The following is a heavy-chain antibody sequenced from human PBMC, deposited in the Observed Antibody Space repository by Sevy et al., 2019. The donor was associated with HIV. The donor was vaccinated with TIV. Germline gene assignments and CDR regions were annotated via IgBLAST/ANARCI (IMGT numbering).Heavy chain of an antibody. CDR2: LSFGCGKI. J-gene: IGHJ4*02. D-gene: IGHD2-8*01. V-gene: IGHV3-23*01. CDR1: GFACYDYS. CDR3: AREGCTRPHDY. Sequence: GGSLRLACAASGFACYDYSMSWIRQAPGKGLEWVATLSFGCGKINYADSVKGRFTISRVNSKNSFYLQMDNLRVEDTALYYCAREGCTRPHDYWGQGTRVTVSS.